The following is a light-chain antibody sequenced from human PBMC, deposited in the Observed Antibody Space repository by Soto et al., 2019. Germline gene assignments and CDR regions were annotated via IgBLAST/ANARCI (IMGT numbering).Light chain of an antibody. V-gene: IGKV1-27*01. CDR1: QGIVNY. CDR2: AAS. J-gene: IGKJ1*01. CDR3: QKYNIAPWT. Sequence: DIPMTQSPSSLSASVGDRVTITCRASQGIVNYLAWYQQKPGKVPKLLIYAASTLQSGVPSRFSGSGSGTDFTLTIRSLQPEDVATYYCQKYNIAPWTFGQGTKVEIK.